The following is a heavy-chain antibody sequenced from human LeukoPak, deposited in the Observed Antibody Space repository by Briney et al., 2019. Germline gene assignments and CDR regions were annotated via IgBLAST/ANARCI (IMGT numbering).Heavy chain of an antibody. V-gene: IGHV1-2*02. Sequence: ASVKVSCKASGCTFTGYYMHWVRQAPGQGLEWMGWINPNSGGTNYAQKFQGRVTMTRDTSTSTAYMELSRLRSDDTAVYYCARRRGYSYGAGADYWGQGTLVTVSS. CDR1: GCTFTGYY. D-gene: IGHD5-18*01. CDR2: INPNSGGT. CDR3: ARRRGYSYGAGADY. J-gene: IGHJ4*02.